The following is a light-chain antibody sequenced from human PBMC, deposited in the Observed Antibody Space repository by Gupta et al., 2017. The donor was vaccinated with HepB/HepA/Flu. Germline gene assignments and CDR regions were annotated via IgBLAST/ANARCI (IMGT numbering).Light chain of an antibody. CDR1: NIGSKS. Sequence: SYVLTQPPSVSVAPGKTARITCGGNNIGSKSVHWYQQKPGQAPVLVIYYDSDRPSGIHERFSGSNSGNTATLTISRVEAGDEADYYCQVWDSSSDVVFGGGTKLTVL. CDR3: QVWDSSSDVV. J-gene: IGLJ2*01. V-gene: IGLV3-21*04. CDR2: YDS.